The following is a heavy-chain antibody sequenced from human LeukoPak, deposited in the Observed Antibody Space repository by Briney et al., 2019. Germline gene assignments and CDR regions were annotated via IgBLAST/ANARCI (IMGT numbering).Heavy chain of an antibody. D-gene: IGHD2-21*01. CDR1: GGSISSSSYY. CDR2: IYYSGST. Sequence: SETLSLTCTVSGGSISSSSYYWGWIRQPPGKGLEWIGSIYYSGSTYYNPSLKSRVTISVDTSKNQFSLKLSSVTAADTAVYYCARVSGVMAPYRGPFDYWGQGTLVTVSS. J-gene: IGHJ4*02. CDR3: ARVSGVMAPYRGPFDY. V-gene: IGHV4-39*07.